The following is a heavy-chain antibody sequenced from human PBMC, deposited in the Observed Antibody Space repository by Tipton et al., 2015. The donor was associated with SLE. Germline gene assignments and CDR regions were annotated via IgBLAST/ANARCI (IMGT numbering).Heavy chain of an antibody. J-gene: IGHJ3*02. V-gene: IGHV3-66*02. CDR3: TSGYNWTPWGVIWERQVLDI. Sequence: GSLRLSCAASGFTVSSNYMSWVRQAPGKGLEWVSVIYSGGSTYYADSVKGRFTFSRDNSKNTLYLQMNSLRPEDTALYYCTSGYNWTPWGVIWERQVLDIGAKGTMVTVSS. D-gene: IGHD1-20*01. CDR2: IYSGGST. CDR1: GFTVSSNY.